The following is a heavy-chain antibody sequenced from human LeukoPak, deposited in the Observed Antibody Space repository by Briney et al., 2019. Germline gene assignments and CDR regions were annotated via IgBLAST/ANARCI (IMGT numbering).Heavy chain of an antibody. Sequence: PGGSLRLSCSASGFTFNTYAVDWVRQAPGKGLEWDSVIIGNGGDIHYAGSVRGRFSISRDNSKNTLYLQMNSLRVEDTAVYYCAKDRIPDGRYSIDFWGPGTLVTVSS. V-gene: IGHV3-23*01. CDR1: GFTFNTYA. D-gene: IGHD5-24*01. J-gene: IGHJ4*02. CDR2: IIGNGGDI. CDR3: AKDRIPDGRYSIDF.